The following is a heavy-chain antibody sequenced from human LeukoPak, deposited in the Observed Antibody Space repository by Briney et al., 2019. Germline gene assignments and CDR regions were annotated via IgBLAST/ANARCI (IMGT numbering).Heavy chain of an antibody. V-gene: IGHV3-23*01. CDR2: ISGSGGST. J-gene: IGHJ6*03. Sequence: GGSLRLSCAASGFTVSSNFMSWVRQAPGKGLEWVSGISGSGGSTYYAASVRGRFIISRDSSKNTIFLQMSSLRAEDTAAYYCARGPNSDFWSGYSHYMDVWGKGTTAFVSS. CDR1: GFTVSSNF. D-gene: IGHD3-3*01. CDR3: ARGPNSDFWSGYSHYMDV.